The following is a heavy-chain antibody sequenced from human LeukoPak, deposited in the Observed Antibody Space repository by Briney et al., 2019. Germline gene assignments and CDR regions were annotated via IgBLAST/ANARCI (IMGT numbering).Heavy chain of an antibody. CDR3: ARCRVWGSYHTLYYFDY. D-gene: IGHD3-16*02. V-gene: IGHV4-34*01. CDR1: GGSFSGYY. Sequence: SETLSLTCAVCGGSFSGYYWSWIRQPPGKGLEWIGEINHSGSTNYNPSLKSRVTISVDTSKNQFSLKLSSVTAADTAVYYCARCRVWGSYHTLYYFDYWGQGTLVTVSS. J-gene: IGHJ4*02. CDR2: INHSGST.